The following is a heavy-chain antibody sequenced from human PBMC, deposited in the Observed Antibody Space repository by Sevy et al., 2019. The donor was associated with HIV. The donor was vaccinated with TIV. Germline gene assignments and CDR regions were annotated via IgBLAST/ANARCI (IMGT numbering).Heavy chain of an antibody. Sequence: GGSLRLSCAASGFTFNDYGMHWVRQAPGKGLEWVSGISWNSGSKGYADSVKGRFTISRDNAKNSLYLQMNSLRAEDTALYYCTKSLSYGYYYYGMDVWGQGTTVTVSS. D-gene: IGHD3-16*02. CDR2: ISWNSGSK. CDR3: TKSLSYGYYYYGMDV. J-gene: IGHJ6*02. CDR1: GFTFNDYG. V-gene: IGHV3-9*01.